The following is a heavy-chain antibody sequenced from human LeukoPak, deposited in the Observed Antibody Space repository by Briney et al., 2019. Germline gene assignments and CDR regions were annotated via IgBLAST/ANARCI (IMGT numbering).Heavy chain of an antibody. V-gene: IGHV1-69*04. D-gene: IGHD3-22*01. CDR1: GGTFSSYA. J-gene: IGHJ5*02. CDR2: IIPILGIA. Sequence: GASVKVSCKASGGTFSSYAISWVRQAPGQGLEWMGRIIPILGIANYAQKFQGRVTITADKSTSTAYMELSSLRSEDTAVYYCAREILNYDSSGYYWFDPWGQGTLVTVSS. CDR3: AREILNYDSSGYYWFDP.